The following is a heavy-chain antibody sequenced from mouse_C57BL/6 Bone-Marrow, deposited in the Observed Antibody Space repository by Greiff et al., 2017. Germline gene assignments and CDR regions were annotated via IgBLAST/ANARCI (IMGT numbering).Heavy chain of an antibody. CDR2: IRNKANNHAT. CDR1: GFTFSDSW. CDR3: TPVAPYYYAMDY. D-gene: IGHD1-1*01. J-gene: IGHJ4*01. Sequence: EVKLVESGGGLVQPGGSMKLSCAASGFTFSDSWMDWVRQSPEKGLEWVAEIRNKANNHATYYAESVKGRFTISRDDSKSGVYLQMNSLRAEDTGIYYCTPVAPYYYAMDYWGQGTSVTVSS. V-gene: IGHV6-6*01.